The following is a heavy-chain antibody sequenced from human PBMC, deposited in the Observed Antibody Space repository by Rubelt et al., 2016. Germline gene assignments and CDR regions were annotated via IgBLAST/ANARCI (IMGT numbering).Heavy chain of an antibody. CDR1: GGSISGYY. CDR2: ISYSGST. V-gene: IGHV4-59*01. J-gene: IGHJ5*02. D-gene: IGHD2-2*01. CDR3: ARRGTDCSSSSCYNWFDP. Sequence: QVQLQESGPGLVKASETLSLTCTLSGGSISGYYWNWIRQPPGKGLEWIGYISYSGSTNYNPSLKSRVTITVDTSKNQFSLKLSSVTAVDTAVYYCARRGTDCSSSSCYNWFDPWGQGTLVTVSS.